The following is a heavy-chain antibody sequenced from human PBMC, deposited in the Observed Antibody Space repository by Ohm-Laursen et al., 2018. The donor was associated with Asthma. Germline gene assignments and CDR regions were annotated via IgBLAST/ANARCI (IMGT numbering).Heavy chain of an antibody. Sequence: SLRLSCTASGYTFSRYSIHWVRQVPGKGLEWVSGISSSGGSTYYADNVKGRFTISRDNSKNTLYLQMNSLKTEDTAVYYCTTDQNPYYDTFTGAFDIWGQGTMVTVSS. D-gene: IGHD3-22*01. CDR3: TTDQNPYYDTFTGAFDI. CDR1: GYTFSRYS. J-gene: IGHJ3*02. V-gene: IGHV3-23*01. CDR2: ISSSGGST.